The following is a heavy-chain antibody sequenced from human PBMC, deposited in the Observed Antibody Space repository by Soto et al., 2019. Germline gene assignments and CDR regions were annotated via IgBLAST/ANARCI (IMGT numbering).Heavy chain of an antibody. D-gene: IGHD3-9*01. J-gene: IGHJ4*02. Sequence: GASVKVSCKASGGTFSSYAISWVRQAPGQGLEWMGGIIPIFGTANYAQKFQGRVTITADESTSTAYMELSSLRSEDTAVYDCARTYYDILTGDLVWGQGTLVTVSS. CDR3: ARTYYDILTGDLV. CDR2: IIPIFGTA. V-gene: IGHV1-69*13. CDR1: GGTFSSYA.